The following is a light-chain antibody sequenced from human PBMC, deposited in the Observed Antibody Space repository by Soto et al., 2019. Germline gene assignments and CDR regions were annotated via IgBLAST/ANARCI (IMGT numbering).Light chain of an antibody. J-gene: IGLJ3*02. CDR3: ATWDDSLNGWV. V-gene: IGLV1-40*01. CDR2: GKT. CDR1: SSNIGAGYD. Sequence: QSALTQPPSVSGAPGQGVTISCTGGSSNIGAGYDVHWYQQLPGTAPKLLIYGKTNRPSGVPDRLSGSKSDTSASLAISGLLSEDESDYYCATWDDSLNGWVFGGGTKLTVL.